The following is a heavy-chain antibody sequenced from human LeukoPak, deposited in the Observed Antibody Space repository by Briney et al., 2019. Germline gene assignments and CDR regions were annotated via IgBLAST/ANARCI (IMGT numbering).Heavy chain of an antibody. CDR1: GFTFSSYA. CDR2: ISGSGGST. J-gene: IGHJ5*02. V-gene: IGHV3-23*01. CDR3: AKDLRSTSTNWFDP. D-gene: IGHD2-2*01. Sequence: GGSLRLSCAASGFTFSSYAMSWVRQAPGKGLEWVSAISGSGGSTYYADSVKGRSTISRDNSKNTLYLQMNSLRAEDTAVYYCAKDLRSTSTNWFDPWGQGTLVTVSS.